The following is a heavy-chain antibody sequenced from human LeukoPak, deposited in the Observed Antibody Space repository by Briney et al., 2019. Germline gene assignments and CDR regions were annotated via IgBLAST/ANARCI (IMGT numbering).Heavy chain of an antibody. J-gene: IGHJ6*03. CDR2: ITSGDFV. Sequence: PGGSLRLSCAVSGFTFSAYSMNWVRQAPGKGLEWVSSITSGDFVYFADSLKGRFTISRDNAKSSLYLQMNSLRAEDTAVYYCARGGFNMVRGVIIPSNSYYYYMDIWGKGTTVTVS. CDR1: GFTFSAYS. CDR3: ARGGFNMVRGVIIPSNSYYYYMDI. V-gene: IGHV3-21*01. D-gene: IGHD3-10*01.